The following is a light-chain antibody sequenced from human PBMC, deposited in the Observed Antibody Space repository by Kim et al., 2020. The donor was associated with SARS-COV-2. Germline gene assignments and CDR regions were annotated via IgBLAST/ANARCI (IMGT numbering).Light chain of an antibody. CDR3: NSRDSSGNHLRV. V-gene: IGLV3-19*01. J-gene: IGLJ2*01. CDR1: SLRSYY. Sequence: SSELTQDPAASVALGQTVRITCQGDSLRSYYASWYQQKPGQAPVLVIYGKNNRPSGIPDRFSGSSSGNTASLTITGAQAEDEADYYCNSRDSSGNHLRVFGAGTQLTFL. CDR2: GKN.